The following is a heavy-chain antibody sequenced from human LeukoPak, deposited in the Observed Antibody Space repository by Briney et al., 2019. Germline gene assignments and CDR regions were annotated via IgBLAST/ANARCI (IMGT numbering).Heavy chain of an antibody. CDR1: GGSISSGGYS. CDR2: IYHSGST. J-gene: IGHJ4*02. CDR3: AGGKDYGPFGY. V-gene: IGHV4-30-2*01. D-gene: IGHD4/OR15-4a*01. Sequence: PSETLSLTCAVSGGSISSGGYSWSWIRQPPGKGLEWIGYIYHSGSTYYNPSLKSRVTISVDRSKNQFSLKLSSVTAADTAVYYCAGGKDYGPFGYWGQGTLVTVSS.